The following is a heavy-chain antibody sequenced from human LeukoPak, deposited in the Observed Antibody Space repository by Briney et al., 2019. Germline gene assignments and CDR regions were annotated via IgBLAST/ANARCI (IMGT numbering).Heavy chain of an antibody. J-gene: IGHJ4*02. Sequence: GGSLRLSCAASGFTFSSYGMHWVRQAPGEGLEWVAFIRYDGSNKYYADSVKGRFTISRDNSKNTLYLQMNSLRAEDTAVYYCAKDPTWGTYDFWSGYLYYFDYWGQGTLVTVSS. V-gene: IGHV3-30*02. CDR3: AKDPTWGTYDFWSGYLYYFDY. D-gene: IGHD3-3*01. CDR1: GFTFSSYG. CDR2: IRYDGSNK.